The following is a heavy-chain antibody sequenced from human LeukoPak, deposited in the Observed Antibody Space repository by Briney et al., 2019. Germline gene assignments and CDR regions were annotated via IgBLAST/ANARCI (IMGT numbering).Heavy chain of an antibody. V-gene: IGHV4-61*02. D-gene: IGHD6-13*01. CDR2: IYTSGST. Sequence: SQTLSLTCTVSGGSISSGSYYWSWIRQPAGKGLEWIGRIYTSGSTNYNPSLKSRVTISVDTSKNQFSLKLSSVTAADTAVYYCARRSSSWSEYFQHWGQGTLVTVSS. CDR3: ARRSSSWSEYFQH. J-gene: IGHJ1*01. CDR1: GGSISSGSYY.